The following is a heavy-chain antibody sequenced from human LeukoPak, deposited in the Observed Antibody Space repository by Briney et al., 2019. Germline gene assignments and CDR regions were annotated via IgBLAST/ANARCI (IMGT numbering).Heavy chain of an antibody. Sequence: PGGSLRLSCAASGFTFSGSAMHWVRQASGKGLEWVGRIRRKANSYATAYAASVKGRFTISRDDSKNTAYLQMNSLKTEDTAVYYCQSPGEYCSSTSCPYGMDVWGQGTTVTVSS. CDR1: GFTFSGSA. J-gene: IGHJ6*02. CDR3: QSPGEYCSSTSCPYGMDV. V-gene: IGHV3-73*01. D-gene: IGHD2-2*01. CDR2: IRRKANSYAT.